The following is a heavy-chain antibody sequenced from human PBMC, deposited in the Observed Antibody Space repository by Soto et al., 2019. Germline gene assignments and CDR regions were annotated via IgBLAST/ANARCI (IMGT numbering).Heavy chain of an antibody. V-gene: IGHV1-18*01. D-gene: IGHD3-9*01. CDR3: ARDLKLVLRYFDWLTSGPHVFDY. Sequence: GASVKVSCKASGYTITSYGISWVRQAPGQGLERMGWISAYNGNTNYAQKLQGRVTMTTDTSTSTAYMELRSLRSDDTAVYYCARDLKLVLRYFDWLTSGPHVFDYWGQGTLVTVSS. CDR1: GYTITSYG. J-gene: IGHJ4*02. CDR2: ISAYNGNT.